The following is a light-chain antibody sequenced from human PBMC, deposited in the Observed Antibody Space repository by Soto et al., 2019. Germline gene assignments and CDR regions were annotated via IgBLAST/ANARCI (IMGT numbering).Light chain of an antibody. J-gene: IGLJ2*01. Sequence: QSALTQPASVSGSPGQSITISCTGTSSDVGGYNYVSWYQQHPGKAPKLMIYDVSNRPSGISNRFSGSKSGNTASLTISGLQAEDEADYYSSSYTSSGTLVVFGGGTTLTVL. V-gene: IGLV2-14*01. CDR2: DVS. CDR3: SSYTSSGTLVV. CDR1: SSDVGGYNY.